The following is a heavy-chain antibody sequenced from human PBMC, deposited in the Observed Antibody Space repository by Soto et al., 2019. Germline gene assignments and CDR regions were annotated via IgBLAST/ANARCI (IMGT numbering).Heavy chain of an antibody. CDR3: ARVYCSGGSCYGIDY. CDR1: GYTFTSYY. V-gene: IGHV1-46*01. D-gene: IGHD2-15*01. J-gene: IGHJ4*02. Sequence: QVQLVQSGAEVNKPGASVKVSCKASGYTFTSYYMHWVRQAPGQGLEWMGIINPTSSTSYAQKFQGRVTMTRDTSTSTVYMELSSLRSEDTAVYYCARVYCSGGSCYGIDYWGQGTLVTVSS. CDR2: INPTSST.